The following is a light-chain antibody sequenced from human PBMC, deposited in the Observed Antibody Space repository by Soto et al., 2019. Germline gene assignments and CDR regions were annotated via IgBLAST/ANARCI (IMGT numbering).Light chain of an antibody. CDR2: DAS. CDR1: QSVSSS. CDR3: QQRSNWPPEVT. Sequence: EIVLTQSPDTLSLSPGERATLSCRASQSVSSSLAWYQQKPGQAPRLLIYDASNRATGIPARFSGSGSGTDFNLNISSLEPEDFAVYSCQQRSNWPPEVTFGPGTKVDIK. V-gene: IGKV3-11*01. J-gene: IGKJ3*01.